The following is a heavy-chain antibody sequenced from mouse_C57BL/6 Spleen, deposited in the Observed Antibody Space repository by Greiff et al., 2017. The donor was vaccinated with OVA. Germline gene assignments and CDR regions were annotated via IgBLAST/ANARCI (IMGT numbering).Heavy chain of an antibody. Sequence: VQLQQSGAELVKPGASVKLSCTASGFNIKDYYMPWVKQRPEQGLEWIGRIDPEDGETKYAPKFQGKATLTADTSSNTAYLQVNSLTSEDTAVYYCAREYYGSSYSYWGQGTTLTVSS. CDR3: AREYYGSSYSY. CDR1: GFNIKDYY. V-gene: IGHV14-2*01. D-gene: IGHD1-1*01. J-gene: IGHJ2*01. CDR2: IDPEDGET.